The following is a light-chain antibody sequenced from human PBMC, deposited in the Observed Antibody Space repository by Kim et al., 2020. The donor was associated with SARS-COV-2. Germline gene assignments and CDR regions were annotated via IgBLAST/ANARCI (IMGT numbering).Light chain of an antibody. Sequence: GQSITISCTSTRLDVGGYNYVSWYQQHPGKAPKLMIYDVHNRPTGVSDRFSGSKSGNTASLTISGLQAEDEADYYCSSWASTTSYVFGTGTKVTVL. CDR1: RLDVGGYNY. CDR2: DVH. V-gene: IGLV2-14*03. J-gene: IGLJ1*01. CDR3: SSWASTTSYV.